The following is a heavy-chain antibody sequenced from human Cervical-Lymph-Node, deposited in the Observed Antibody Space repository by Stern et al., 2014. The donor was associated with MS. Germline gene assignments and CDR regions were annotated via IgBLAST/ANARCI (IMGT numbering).Heavy chain of an antibody. V-gene: IGHV4-31*03. CDR2: ISYSGNP. D-gene: IGHD3-3*01. CDR3: ARVTEFLRFFYPDY. CDR1: GGSVSSGSRY. J-gene: IGHJ4*02. Sequence: QLQLQESGPGLVKPSQTLSLTCTVSGGSVSSGSRYWSWIRQPPGKGLEWIGYISYSGNPYYSPSLQSRLTISMDTSKNQFSLKLRSVTAADTAIYYCARVTEFLRFFYPDYWGQGTLVTVSS.